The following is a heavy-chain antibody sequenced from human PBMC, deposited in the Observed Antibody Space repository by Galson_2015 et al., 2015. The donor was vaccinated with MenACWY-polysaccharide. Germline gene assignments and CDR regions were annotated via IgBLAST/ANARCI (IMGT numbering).Heavy chain of an antibody. CDR1: GLRVSGHW. CDR2: INSDASGT. D-gene: IGHD6-19*01. CDR3: ARKSAIAVDWGAFDI. V-gene: IGHV3-74*01. J-gene: IGHJ3*02. Sequence: SLRLSCAASGLRVSGHWMHWVRQVPGKGLVRVSRINSDASGTSYADSVKGRFTISRDNAKNTLYLQMNSLRAEDTALYYCARKSAIAVDWGAFDIWGQGTMVTVSS.